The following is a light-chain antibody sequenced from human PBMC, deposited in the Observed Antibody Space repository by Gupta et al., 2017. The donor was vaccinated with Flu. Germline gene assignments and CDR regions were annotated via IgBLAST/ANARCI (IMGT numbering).Light chain of an antibody. J-gene: IGLJ3*02. Sequence: QSVLTQPPSASGTPGQRVTISCSGSSSNIGSNAVHWYQQPPGTAPKLLIYSNNQRASGVPDRFSGSKSGTSASLAISGLQSEDEADYYCAAWDDSLNGWVFGGGTKLTVL. V-gene: IGLV1-44*01. CDR2: SNN. CDR1: SSNIGSNA. CDR3: AAWDDSLNGWV.